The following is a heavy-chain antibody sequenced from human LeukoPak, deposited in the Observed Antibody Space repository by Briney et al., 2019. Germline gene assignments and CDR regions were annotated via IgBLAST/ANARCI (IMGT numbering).Heavy chain of an antibody. CDR3: ARAAGEMATIRY. J-gene: IGHJ4*02. CDR2: ISSSSSYI. V-gene: IGHV3-21*01. D-gene: IGHD5-24*01. CDR1: GFTFSSYS. Sequence: PGGSLRLSCAASGFTFSSYSMNWVRQAPGKGLEWVSSISSSSSYIYYADSVKGRFTISRDNAKNSLYLQMNSLRAGDTAVYYCARAAGEMATIRYWGQGTLVTVSS.